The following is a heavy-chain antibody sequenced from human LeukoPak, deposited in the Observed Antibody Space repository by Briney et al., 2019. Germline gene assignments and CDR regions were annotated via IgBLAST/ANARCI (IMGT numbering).Heavy chain of an antibody. Sequence: GGSLRLSCAASGFTFSSYWMSWVRQAPGKGQEWVANIKQDGSEKYYADSVKGRFTISRDNAKNSLYLQMNSLRAEDTAVYYCARVDTAMVQGLDYWGQGTLVTVSS. CDR2: IKQDGSEK. CDR3: ARVDTAMVQGLDY. J-gene: IGHJ4*02. D-gene: IGHD5-18*01. V-gene: IGHV3-7*03. CDR1: GFTFSSYW.